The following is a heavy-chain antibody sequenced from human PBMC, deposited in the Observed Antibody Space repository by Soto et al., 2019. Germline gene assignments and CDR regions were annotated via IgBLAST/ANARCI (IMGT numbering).Heavy chain of an antibody. CDR3: ARAGGGGTVTAYVFDY. V-gene: IGHV6-1*01. CDR2: TYYRSKWYT. CDR1: GDSVSSESVT. D-gene: IGHD3-10*01. Sequence: SQTLSLTCAISGDSVSSESVTWNWIRQSPSRGLEWLGRTYYRSKWYTDYAVSVKSRVSVNPDPSKNHFSLQLISVTPDDTAVYYCARAGGGGTVTAYVFDYWGQGTLVTVSS. J-gene: IGHJ4*02.